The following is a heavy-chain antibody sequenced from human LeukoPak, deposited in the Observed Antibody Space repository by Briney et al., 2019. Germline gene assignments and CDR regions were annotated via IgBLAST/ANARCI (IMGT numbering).Heavy chain of an antibody. CDR2: INPNSGVT. CDR3: ARSPDILTGENFDY. J-gene: IGHJ4*02. CDR1: GYTFTGYY. Sequence: ASVKVSCKASGYTFTGYYMHWVRQAPGQGLEWMGWINPNSGVTNYAQKFQGRVTMTRDMSISTAYMELSRLRSDDTAVYYCARSPDILTGENFDYWGQGTLVTVSS. V-gene: IGHV1-2*02. D-gene: IGHD3-9*01.